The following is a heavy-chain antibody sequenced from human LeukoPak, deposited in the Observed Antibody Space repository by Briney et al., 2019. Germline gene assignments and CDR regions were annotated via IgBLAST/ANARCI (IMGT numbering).Heavy chain of an antibody. CDR1: GGSISTSNYY. CDR2: INHSGST. Sequence: PSETLSLTCTVSGGSISTSNYYWSWIRQPPGKGLEWIGEINHSGSTNYNPSLKSRVTISVDTSKNQFSLKLSSETAADTAVYYCARWSPPYYGSGNWFDPWGQGTLVTVSS. J-gene: IGHJ5*02. CDR3: ARWSPPYYGSGNWFDP. V-gene: IGHV4-39*07. D-gene: IGHD3-10*01.